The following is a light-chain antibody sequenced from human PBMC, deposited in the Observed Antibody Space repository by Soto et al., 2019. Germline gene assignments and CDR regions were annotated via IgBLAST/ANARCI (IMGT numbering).Light chain of an antibody. CDR3: SSYTSSSTVV. J-gene: IGLJ2*01. CDR2: DVS. V-gene: IGLV2-14*01. Sequence: SVLTQPASVSGSPGQSITISCTGTSSDVGGYNYVSWYQQHPGKAPKLMIYDVSNRPSGVSDRFSGSKSVNTASLTISGLQAEDEADYYCSSYTSSSTVVFGGGTKVTVL. CDR1: SSDVGGYNY.